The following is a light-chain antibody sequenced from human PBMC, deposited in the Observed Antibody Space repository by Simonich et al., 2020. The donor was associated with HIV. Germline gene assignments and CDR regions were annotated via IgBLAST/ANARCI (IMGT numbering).Light chain of an antibody. CDR2: LGS. J-gene: IGKJ2*01. V-gene: IGKV2-28*01. CDR3: MQALQTPIT. Sequence: DIVMTQSPLSLHVTPGEPASISCRSSQSLLHSNGYNYLDWYVQKPGQSPQLLIYLGSNRASGVPDKFSGSGSGTDFTLKISRVEAEDVGVYYCMQALQTPITFGQGTKLEIK. CDR1: QSLLHSNGYNY.